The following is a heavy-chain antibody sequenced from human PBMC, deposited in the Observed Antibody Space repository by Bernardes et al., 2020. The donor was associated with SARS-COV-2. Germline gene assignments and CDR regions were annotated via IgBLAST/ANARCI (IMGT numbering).Heavy chain of an antibody. V-gene: IGHV3-48*03. D-gene: IGHD1-1*01. CDR3: ARETHLPKLILDY. J-gene: IGHJ4*01. Sequence: GGSLRLSCAASGFTFRSYEMNWVRQAPGKGLEWVSHISDSGSTIYYADSVKGRFTISRDNAKNALYLQMNSLRAEDTAVYYCARETHLPKLILDYWGQGTLVTVSS. CDR2: ISDSGSTI. CDR1: GFTFRSYE.